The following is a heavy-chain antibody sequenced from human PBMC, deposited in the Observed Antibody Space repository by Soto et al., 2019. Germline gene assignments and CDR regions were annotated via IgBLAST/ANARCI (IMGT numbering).Heavy chain of an antibody. CDR1: GYSFTSYW. D-gene: IGHD3-10*01. Sequence: GESLKISCKGSGYSFTSYWISWVRQMPGKGLECMGRIDPSDSYTNYSPSFQGHVTISADKSISTAYLQWSSLRAGDTAVYYCARRLGTMIRGLINYYYAMDVWGQGTTVAVSS. V-gene: IGHV5-10-1*01. CDR3: ARRLGTMIRGLINYYYAMDV. CDR2: IDPSDSYT. J-gene: IGHJ6*02.